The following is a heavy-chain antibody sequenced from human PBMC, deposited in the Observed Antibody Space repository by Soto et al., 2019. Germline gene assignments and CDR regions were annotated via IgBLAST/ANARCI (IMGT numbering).Heavy chain of an antibody. CDR1: GFTVSNIY. Sequence: EVHLVESGGDLVQPGGSLRLSCAASGFTVSNIYMRWVRQAPGKGLEWVSSIHSGGNADYADSVKGRFTISRDNSKNTLHLQMDNLRVEDTAMYYCLFWPPPFDYWGQGIRVTVSA. V-gene: IGHV3-66*01. CDR3: LFWPPPFDY. J-gene: IGHJ4*02. CDR2: IHSGGNA. D-gene: IGHD3-3*01.